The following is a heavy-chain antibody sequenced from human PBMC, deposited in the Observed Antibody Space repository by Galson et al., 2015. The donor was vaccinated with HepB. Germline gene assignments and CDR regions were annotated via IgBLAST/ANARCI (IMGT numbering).Heavy chain of an antibody. V-gene: IGHV3-33*01. CDR3: AREARAWTSYYYMDV. CDR2: IWYDGSNK. Sequence: SLRLSCAASGFMLSSYGIHWVRQAPGKGLEWVTLIWYDGSNKYYADSVKGRFTISRDNSKNTLYLQMNSLRVEDTAVYYCAREARAWTSYYYMDVWGKGTTVTVSS. D-gene: IGHD2-2*01. CDR1: GFMLSSYG. J-gene: IGHJ6*03.